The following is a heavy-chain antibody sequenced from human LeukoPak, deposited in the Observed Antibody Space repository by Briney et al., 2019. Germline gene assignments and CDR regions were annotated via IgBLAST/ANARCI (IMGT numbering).Heavy chain of an antibody. CDR3: AKDQDSSGYYPSGFDY. D-gene: IGHD3-22*01. J-gene: IGHJ4*02. CDR2: ISGSGGST. CDR1: GFTFSSYA. Sequence: GGSLRLSCAASGFTFSSYAMSWVRQAPGKGLEWVSAISGSGGSTYYADSVKGRFTISRDNSKNTLYLQMNSLRAEDTAVYYRAKDQDSSGYYPSGFDYWGQGTLVTVSS. V-gene: IGHV3-23*01.